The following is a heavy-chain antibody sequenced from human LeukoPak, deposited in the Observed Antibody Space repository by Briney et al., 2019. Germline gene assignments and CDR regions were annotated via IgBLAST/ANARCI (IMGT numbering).Heavy chain of an antibody. Sequence: SETLSPTCTVSGGSISSYYWSWIRQPPGKGLEWIGDIYYSGSTNYNPSLKSRVTISVDTSKNQFSLKLSSVTAADTAVYYCARGPAAAGPKWSRSYYFDYWGQGTLVTVSS. D-gene: IGHD6-13*01. CDR1: GGSISSYY. CDR3: ARGPAAAGPKWSRSYYFDY. V-gene: IGHV4-59*01. CDR2: IYYSGST. J-gene: IGHJ4*02.